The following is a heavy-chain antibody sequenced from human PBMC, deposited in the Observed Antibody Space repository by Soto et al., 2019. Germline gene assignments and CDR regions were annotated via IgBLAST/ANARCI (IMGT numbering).Heavy chain of an antibody. CDR3: ARHVSSPLGAYFDY. V-gene: IGHV4-59*08. Sequence: QVQLQESGPGLVKPSETLSLTCTVSGGSISSYYWSWIRQPPGKGLEWIGYIYYSGSTNYNPSLKSRVTISVDTSKNQCSLKLSSVTAADTAVYYCARHVSSPLGAYFDYWGQGTLVTVSS. D-gene: IGHD6-13*01. CDR1: GGSISSYY. J-gene: IGHJ4*02. CDR2: IYYSGST.